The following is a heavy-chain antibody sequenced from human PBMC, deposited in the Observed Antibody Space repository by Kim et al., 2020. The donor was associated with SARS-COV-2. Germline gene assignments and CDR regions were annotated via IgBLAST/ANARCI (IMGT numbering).Heavy chain of an antibody. D-gene: IGHD6-6*01. CDR2: INHSGST. CDR3: ARGRGSSYFDY. Sequence: SETLSLTCAVYGGSFSGYYWSWIRQPPGKGLEWIGEINHSGSTNYNPSLKSRVTISVDTSKNQFSLKLSSVTAADTAVYYCARGRGSSYFDYWGQGTLVTVSS. V-gene: IGHV4-34*01. CDR1: GGSFSGYY. J-gene: IGHJ4*02.